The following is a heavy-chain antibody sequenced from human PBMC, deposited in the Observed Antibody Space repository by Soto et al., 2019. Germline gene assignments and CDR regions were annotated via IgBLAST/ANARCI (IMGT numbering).Heavy chain of an antibody. Sequence: ESVGGVVQPGRSLRLSCAASGFTFSSYGMHWVRQAPGKGLEWVAVISHDGSNKYYADSVKGRFTISRDNSKNTLYLQMNSLRAEDTAVYYCAKAKYSSSWYSYGMDVWGQGTTVTVSS. CDR3: AKAKYSSSWYSYGMDV. CDR2: ISHDGSNK. D-gene: IGHD6-13*01. J-gene: IGHJ6*02. V-gene: IGHV3-30*18. CDR1: GFTFSSYG.